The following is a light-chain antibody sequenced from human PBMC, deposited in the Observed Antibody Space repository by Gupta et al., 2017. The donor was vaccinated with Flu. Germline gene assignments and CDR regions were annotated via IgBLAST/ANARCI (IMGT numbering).Light chain of an antibody. J-gene: IGKJ1*01. CDR1: QSVSSSY. CDR3: QQYGSSPQWT. V-gene: IGKV3-20*01. CDR2: GAS. Sequence: DTALTQSPGTLSWSTGERATLSCRASQSVSSSYLAWYQKKPGQAPRLLIYGASSRATGIPDRFSDSGSGTDFTLTISRLEPEDFAVYYCQQYGSSPQWTFGQGTKVEIK.